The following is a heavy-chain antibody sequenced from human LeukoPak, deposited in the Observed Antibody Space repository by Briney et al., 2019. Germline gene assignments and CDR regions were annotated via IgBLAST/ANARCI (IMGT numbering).Heavy chain of an antibody. V-gene: IGHV4-34*01. CDR2: INHSGSN. J-gene: IGHJ4*02. CDR1: GGSFSGYY. CDR3: ARGGSLFVVVSSAKGFLDY. D-gene: IGHD2-2*01. Sequence: SETLSLTCAVYGGSFSGYYWSWIRQPPGKGLEWIGEINHSGSNNYNPSLKSRVTISVVTSKNQFSLQLSSVTAADTAVYYCARGGSLFVVVSSAKGFLDYWGQGTLVTVSS.